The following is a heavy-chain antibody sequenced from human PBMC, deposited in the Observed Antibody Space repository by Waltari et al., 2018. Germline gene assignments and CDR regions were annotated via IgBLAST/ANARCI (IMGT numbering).Heavy chain of an antibody. J-gene: IGHJ4*02. Sequence: EVQLVQSGAEVKKPGESLKISCKGSGYSFNSYWIGWVRQMPGKGLEWMAIIYPGDSESRYSPPCQGQVTISADKSINTAYLQWNNLKTSDSAIYYCARLEVMATGKYYFDYWGQGTLVTVSS. CDR3: ARLEVMATGKYYFDY. V-gene: IGHV5-51*01. CDR2: IYPGDSES. CDR1: GYSFNSYW. D-gene: IGHD2-21*01.